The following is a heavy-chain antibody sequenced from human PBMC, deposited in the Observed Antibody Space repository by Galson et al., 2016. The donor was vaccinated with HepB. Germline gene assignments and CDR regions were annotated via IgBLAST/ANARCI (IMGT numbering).Heavy chain of an antibody. D-gene: IGHD4-11*01. CDR1: GFIFSTSS. CDR2: TTSSSTYI. J-gene: IGHJ3*02. CDR3: ARVPVDYRIAFDI. V-gene: IGHV3-21*01. Sequence: SLRLSCAASGFIFSTSSMNWVRQAPGKGLEWVSSTTSSSTYIYYADSVKGRFTISRDNAKNSLYLEMNSLRAEDTALYFCARVPVDYRIAFDIWGQGTMVTVSS.